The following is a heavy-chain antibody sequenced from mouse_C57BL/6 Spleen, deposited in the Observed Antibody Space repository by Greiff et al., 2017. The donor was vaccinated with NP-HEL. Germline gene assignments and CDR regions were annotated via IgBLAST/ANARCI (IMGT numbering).Heavy chain of an antibody. CDR1: GYTFTDYY. CDR2: IYPGSGNT. D-gene: IGHD1-1*01. J-gene: IGHJ3*01. CDR3: ASYDRFAY. V-gene: IGHV1-76*01. Sequence: QVQLQQSGAELVRPGASVKLSCKASGYTFTDYYINWVKQRPGQGLEWIARIYPGSGNTYYNEKFKGKATLTADKSSSTAYMQLSSLTSEDSAVYFCASYDRFAYWGQGTLVTVSA.